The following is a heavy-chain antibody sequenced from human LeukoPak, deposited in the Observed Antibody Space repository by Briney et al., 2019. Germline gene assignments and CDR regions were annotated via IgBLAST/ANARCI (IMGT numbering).Heavy chain of an antibody. D-gene: IGHD1-14*01. CDR2: ISHIGST. V-gene: IGHV4-59*11. CDR1: GGSITGHY. CDR3: ARDRISINALDM. Sequence: SETLSLTCSVSGGSITGHYLTWIRQPPGNGLEWIGYISHIGSTNYHPSLKSRVTISVDTSKNQFSLKLTSVTAADTALYYCARDRISINALDMWGQGTMVTVSS. J-gene: IGHJ3*02.